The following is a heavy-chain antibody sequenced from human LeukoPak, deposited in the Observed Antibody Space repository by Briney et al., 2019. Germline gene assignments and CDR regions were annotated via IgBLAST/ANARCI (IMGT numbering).Heavy chain of an antibody. J-gene: IGHJ2*01. CDR3: ARRAYFDTSGYSPAAGYFDL. Sequence: SSETLSLTCTVPGGSIFSSYWNWIRQPPGRGLEWIGYIYSTGITSYNPSLKSRGTISIATSKNQFSLRLNSVTAADTAFYYCARRAYFDTSGYSPAAGYFDLWGRGTLVTVSS. V-gene: IGHV4-59*08. CDR2: IYSTGIT. CDR1: GGSIFSSY. D-gene: IGHD3-22*01.